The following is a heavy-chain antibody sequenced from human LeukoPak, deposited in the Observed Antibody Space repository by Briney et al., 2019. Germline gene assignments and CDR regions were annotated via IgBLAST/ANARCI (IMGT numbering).Heavy chain of an antibody. CDR2: IYYSGST. J-gene: IGHJ4*02. CDR1: GGSISSSSYY. D-gene: IGHD3-9*01. V-gene: IGHV4-39*07. CDR3: ARDVPFQNYDILTGPDY. Sequence: SETLSLTCTVSGGSISSSSYYWGWIRQPPGKGLEWIGSIYYSGSTHYNPSLKSRVTISVDTSKNQFSLKLSSVTAADTAVYYCARDVPFQNYDILTGPDYWGQGTLVTVSS.